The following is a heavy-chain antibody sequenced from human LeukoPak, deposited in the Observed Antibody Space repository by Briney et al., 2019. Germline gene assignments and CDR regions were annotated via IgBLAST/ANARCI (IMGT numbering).Heavy chain of an antibody. D-gene: IGHD1-26*01. CDR1: EFSFSSCA. V-gene: IGHV3-23*01. J-gene: IGHJ4*02. Sequence: GGSLRLSCAASEFSFSSCAMSWVRQAPGKGLEWVSGISGSGDSTDYADSVKGRFTISRDNAKNSLYLQMNSLRAEDTAVYYCARGESWAFAYWGQGTLVTVSS. CDR3: ARGESWAFAY. CDR2: ISGSGDST.